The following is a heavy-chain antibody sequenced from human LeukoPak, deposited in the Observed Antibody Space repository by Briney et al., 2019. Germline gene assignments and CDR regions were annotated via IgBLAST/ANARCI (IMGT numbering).Heavy chain of an antibody. V-gene: IGHV3-33*06. CDR3: AKFLRQLCSGGSCSYFDY. J-gene: IGHJ4*02. CDR2: LWYDGSNK. Sequence: GGSLRLSCAASGFTFSSYGMHWVRQAPGKGLEWVAVLWYDGSNKYYADSVQGRFTISRDNSKNTLYLQMNSLRAEDTAMYYCAKFLRQLCSGGSCSYFDYWGQGTLVTVSS. D-gene: IGHD2-15*01. CDR1: GFTFSSYG.